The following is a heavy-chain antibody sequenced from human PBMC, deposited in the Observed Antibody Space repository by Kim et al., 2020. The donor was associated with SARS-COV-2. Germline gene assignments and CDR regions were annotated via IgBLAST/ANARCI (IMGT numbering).Heavy chain of an antibody. Sequence: GGSLRLSCAASGFTFSSYGMHWVRQAPGKGLEWVAVISYDGSNKYYADSVKGRFTISRDNSKNTLYLQMNSLRAEDTAVYYCAKDSSFWSGYYNPSYYYYGMDVWGQGTTVTVSS. V-gene: IGHV3-30*18. CDR1: GFTFSSYG. CDR2: ISYDGSNK. J-gene: IGHJ6*02. CDR3: AKDSSFWSGYYNPSYYYYGMDV. D-gene: IGHD3-3*01.